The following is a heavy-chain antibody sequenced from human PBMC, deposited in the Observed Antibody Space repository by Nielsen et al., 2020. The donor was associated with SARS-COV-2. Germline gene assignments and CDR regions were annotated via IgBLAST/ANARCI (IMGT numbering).Heavy chain of an antibody. CDR3: ARAFSSWIVVVINAFDI. V-gene: IGHV4-31*03. CDR1: GGSISSGGYY. D-gene: IGHD3-22*01. Sequence: SETLSLTCTVSGGSISSGGYYWSWIRQHPGKGLEWIGYIYYSGSTYYNPSLKSRVTISVDTSKNQFSLKLSSVTAADTVVYYCARAFSSWIVVVINAFDIWGQGTMVTVSS. J-gene: IGHJ3*02. CDR2: IYYSGST.